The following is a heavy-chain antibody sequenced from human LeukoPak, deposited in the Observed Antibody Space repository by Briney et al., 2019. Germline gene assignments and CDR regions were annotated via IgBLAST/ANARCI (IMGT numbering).Heavy chain of an antibody. CDR1: GFTFSSYA. J-gene: IGHJ4*02. V-gene: IGHV3-64*01. Sequence: GGSLRLSCAASGFTFSSYAMHWVRQAPGKGLEYVSAINTNGGYTYYANSVKGRFTISRDNAKNSLYLQMNSLRAEDTAVYYCARDVYYGSGSPRLDYWGQGTLVTVSS. D-gene: IGHD3-10*01. CDR2: INTNGGYT. CDR3: ARDVYYGSGSPRLDY.